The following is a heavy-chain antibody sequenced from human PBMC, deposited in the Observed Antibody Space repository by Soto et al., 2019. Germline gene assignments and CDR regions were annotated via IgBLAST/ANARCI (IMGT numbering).Heavy chain of an antibody. CDR2: IYYSGST. D-gene: IGHD2-15*01. CDR3: ARQFTPLSSALGMDV. CDR1: GGSISSSSYY. J-gene: IGHJ6*02. Sequence: QLQLQESGPGLVKPSETLSLTCTVSGGSISSSSYYWGWIRQPPGKGLEWIGSIYYSGSTYYNPSLKSRVTISVDTSKNQFSLKLSSVTAADTAVYYCARQFTPLSSALGMDVWGQGTTVTVSS. V-gene: IGHV4-39*01.